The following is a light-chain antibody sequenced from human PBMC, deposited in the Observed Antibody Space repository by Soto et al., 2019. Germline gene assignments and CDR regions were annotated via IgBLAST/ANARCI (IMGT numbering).Light chain of an antibody. V-gene: IGKV3-15*01. J-gene: IGKJ2*01. Sequence: EIVMTQSPATLSVSPGERATLSCRASQSVSSNLAWYQQKPGQAPRLLIYGASNMATGIPARFSGSGSGTELTLTISSLQSEDFAVYYCQQYNYWPPYTFGQGTKLESK. CDR2: GAS. CDR3: QQYNYWPPYT. CDR1: QSVSSN.